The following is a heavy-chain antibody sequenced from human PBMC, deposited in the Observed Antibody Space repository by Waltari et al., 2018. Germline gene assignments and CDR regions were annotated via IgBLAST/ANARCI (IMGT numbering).Heavy chain of an antibody. J-gene: IGHJ4*02. CDR2: MKQDESGK. V-gene: IGHV3-7*01. D-gene: IGHD3-10*01. Sequence: EVQLVESGGGLVQPGGSLRLSCAASGFTFSSYWMSWVRQAPGKGLGWVAHMKQDESGKCYVDSVKGRFTIFRDNAKNLLYLQMDSLRGEDTAVYYCARELYPPTSNPFDFWGQGTRVTVSS. CDR1: GFTFSSYW. CDR3: ARELYPPTSNPFDF.